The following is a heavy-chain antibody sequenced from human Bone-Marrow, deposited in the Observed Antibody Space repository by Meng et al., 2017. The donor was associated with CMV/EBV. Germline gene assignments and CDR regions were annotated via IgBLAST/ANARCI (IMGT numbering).Heavy chain of an antibody. D-gene: IGHD3-10*01. V-gene: IGHV3-21*01. CDR2: ISSSSNYI. J-gene: IGHJ4*02. Sequence: FNFPDHSMHCVRQAPGKGLEWVSFISSSSNYIYYADSVKGRFTISRDNAKNLLYLQMDSRRAEDTAVYYCAKDREGWFGEFLSLDYWGQGTLVTVSS. CDR1: FNFPDHS. CDR3: AKDREGWFGEFLSLDY.